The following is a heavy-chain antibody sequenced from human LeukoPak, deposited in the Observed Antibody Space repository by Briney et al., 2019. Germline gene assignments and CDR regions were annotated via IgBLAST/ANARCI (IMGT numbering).Heavy chain of an antibody. CDR3: ARWFLISGYRRLVASVVQTNRRGFDI. J-gene: IGHJ3*02. D-gene: IGHD3-22*01. Sequence: SETLSLTCTVSGGSISSSSYYWGWIRQPPGKGLEWIGSIYYSGSTNYNPSLKSRVTISVDTSKNQFSLKLSSVTAADTAVYYCARWFLISGYRRLVASVVQTNRRGFDIWGQGTMVTVSS. CDR1: GGSISSSSYY. V-gene: IGHV4-39*07. CDR2: IYYSGST.